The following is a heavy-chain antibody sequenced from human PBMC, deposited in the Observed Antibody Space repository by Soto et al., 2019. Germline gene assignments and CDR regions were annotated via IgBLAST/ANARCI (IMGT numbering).Heavy chain of an antibody. D-gene: IGHD6-13*01. J-gene: IGHJ6*02. Sequence: QVQLVESGGGVVQPGRSLRLSCAASGFSFSAYTMHWVRQVPGKGLEWVAVISFGGNSKYYADSVKGRFTISRDNSDNTLYLQINNLIEDDTALYYCARAGYSSSQGDYFYGMDVWGQGTTVTVSS. CDR3: ARAGYSSSQGDYFYGMDV. CDR2: ISFGGNSK. CDR1: GFSFSAYT. V-gene: IGHV3-30-3*01.